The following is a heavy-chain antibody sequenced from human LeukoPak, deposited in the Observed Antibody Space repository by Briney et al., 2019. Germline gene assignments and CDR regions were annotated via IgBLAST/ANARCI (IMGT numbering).Heavy chain of an antibody. CDR3: ARSSYDTSGSYYFDY. J-gene: IGHJ4*02. CDR1: GGSISSSNW. CDR2: IYHRGNT. D-gene: IGHD3-22*01. V-gene: IGHV4-4*02. Sequence: PSETLSLTCVVSGGSISSSNWWNWVRPPPGKGLEWIGEIYHRGNTNYNPSLKSRVTMSLERSRNRFSLNLSSMTAADTAMYYCARSSYDTSGSYYFDYWGQGALVTVSS.